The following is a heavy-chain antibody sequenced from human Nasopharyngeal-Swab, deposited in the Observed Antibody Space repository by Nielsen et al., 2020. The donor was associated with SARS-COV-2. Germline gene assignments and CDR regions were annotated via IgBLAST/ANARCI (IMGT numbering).Heavy chain of an antibody. J-gene: IGHJ4*02. CDR1: GASTSSYY. V-gene: IGHV4-59*12. D-gene: IGHD1-26*01. CDR3: AREVVGGLVDS. Sequence: SQTLSLTCTVSGASTSSYYWSCIRQSPGKGLEWIGYFYYGGITNYNPSLKSRVTILIDTSKNQFSLKLNSVTAADTAVYYCAREVVGGLVDSWGQGTLVTVSS. CDR2: FYYGGIT.